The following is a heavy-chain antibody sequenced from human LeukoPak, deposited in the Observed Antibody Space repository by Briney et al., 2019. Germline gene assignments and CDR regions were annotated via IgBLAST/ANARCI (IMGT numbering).Heavy chain of an antibody. J-gene: IGHJ6*01. CDR2: IYPGDAAT. V-gene: IGHV5-51*01. Sequence: GGSLEISGQGSGSTFTSYWSGGVRRLPGKGREGMGIIYPGDAATRYSPSLQGQLTISDNKSISTSYLQWSSLNASDSAMYYCARTSDYYYFYGMDVWGQGTRVSVST. CDR1: GSTFTSYW. CDR3: ARTSDYYYFYGMDV.